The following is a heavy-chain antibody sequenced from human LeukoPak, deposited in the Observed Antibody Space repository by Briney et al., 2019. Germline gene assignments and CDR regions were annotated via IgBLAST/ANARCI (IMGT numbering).Heavy chain of an antibody. D-gene: IGHD1-26*01. J-gene: IGHJ4*02. CDR1: GFTFSSYW. V-gene: IGHV3-7*01. CDR3: ARDDARWEVPFDY. Sequence: GGSLRLSCAASGFTFSSYWMNWARQAPGKGLEWVASINHNGNVNYYVDSVKGRFTISRDNAKNSLYLQMNSLRAEDTALYYCARDDARWEVPFDYWGQGSLVTVSS. CDR2: INHNGNVN.